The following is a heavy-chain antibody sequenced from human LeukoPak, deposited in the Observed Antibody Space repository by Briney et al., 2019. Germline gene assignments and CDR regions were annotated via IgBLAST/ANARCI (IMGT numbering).Heavy chain of an antibody. J-gene: IGHJ5*02. CDR2: INPNSGGT. Sequence: ASVKVSCKASGYTFTDYYMHWVRQAPGQGLEWMGWINPNSGGTNYAHKFQGRVTMTRDTSISTAYMELSRLRSDDTAVYYCARGGSRVAAAGSSRATKNNWFDPWGQGTLVTVSS. V-gene: IGHV1-2*02. CDR1: GYTFTDYY. D-gene: IGHD6-13*01. CDR3: ARGGSRVAAAGSSRATKNNWFDP.